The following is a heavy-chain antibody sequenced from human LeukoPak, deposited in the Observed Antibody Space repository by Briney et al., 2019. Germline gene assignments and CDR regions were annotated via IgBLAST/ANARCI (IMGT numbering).Heavy chain of an antibody. Sequence: GGSLRLSCAASGLTVSSNYMSWVRQAPGKGLEWVSVIYSGGSTYYADSVKGRFTISRDNSKNTLYLQMSSLRSDDTAVYYCVKNGVYTSGWYGGYFDSWGQGTLVTVSS. CDR1: GLTVSSNY. D-gene: IGHD6-19*01. J-gene: IGHJ4*02. CDR2: IYSGGST. V-gene: IGHV3-66*01. CDR3: VKNGVYTSGWYGGYFDS.